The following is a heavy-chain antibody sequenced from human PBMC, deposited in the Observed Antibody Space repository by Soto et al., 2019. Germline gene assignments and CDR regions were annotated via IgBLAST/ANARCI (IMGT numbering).Heavy chain of an antibody. Sequence: QVQLQESGPGLVKPSQTLSLTCTVSGGSISSGGYYWSWIRQHPGKGLDPQHPGKGLKWIGYIYYSGFTYYNPSLKSRVTISVDTSKNQFSLKLSSVTAADTAVYYCARSISPWGQGTLVTVSS. J-gene: IGHJ5*02. CDR1: GGSISSGGYY. D-gene: IGHD3-3*01. V-gene: IGHV4-31*03. CDR2: IYYSGFT. CDR3: ARSISP.